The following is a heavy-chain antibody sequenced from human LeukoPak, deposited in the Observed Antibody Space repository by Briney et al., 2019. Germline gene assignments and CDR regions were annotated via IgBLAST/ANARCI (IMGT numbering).Heavy chain of an antibody. V-gene: IGHV3-7*01. J-gene: IGHJ3*01. CDR3: VAYKFLLSWSALDF. CDR2: MRQDGSDK. Sequence: GGSLTLSCAVSGFTSSTAWLTWVRQAPGKGLEWVADMRQDGSDKYYVDSVKGRFFISGDIAKNSVSLHMNRLNIEDTAVYYCVAYKFLLSWSALDFWGRGTMVTVSS. D-gene: IGHD6-13*01. CDR1: GFTSSTAW.